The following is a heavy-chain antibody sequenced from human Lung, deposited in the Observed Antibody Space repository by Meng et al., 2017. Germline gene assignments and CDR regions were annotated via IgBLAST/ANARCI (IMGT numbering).Heavy chain of an antibody. J-gene: IGHJ4*02. V-gene: IGHV4-4*02. CDR2: IFHSGST. Sequence: VQLQVSGPGPVKPSGTLSLTCAVSGGSITSSTWWSWVRQTPGKGLEWFGEIFHSGSTNYNPPLESRVTISVDKSKNQFSLKVYSATAADTATYYCARFDISSSGRGDYWGQGILVTVSS. D-gene: IGHD1-26*01. CDR1: GGSITSSTW. CDR3: ARFDISSSGRGDY.